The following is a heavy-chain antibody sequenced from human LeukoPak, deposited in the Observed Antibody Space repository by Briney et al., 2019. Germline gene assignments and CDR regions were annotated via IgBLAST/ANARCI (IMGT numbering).Heavy chain of an antibody. Sequence: AGSLTLSCPASGFTFSDYAMTWVRQSPGNGLEWASAISGSGGSTYHADSGKGRLTISRDNSKNTLYLQMNTLRAEDTAVYYCAKRIGYCSSSICHFDYWGQGTLCSVSS. CDR1: GFTFSDYA. D-gene: IGHD2-2*01. CDR3: AKRIGYCSSSICHFDY. J-gene: IGHJ4*02. CDR2: ISGSGGST. V-gene: IGHV3-23*01.